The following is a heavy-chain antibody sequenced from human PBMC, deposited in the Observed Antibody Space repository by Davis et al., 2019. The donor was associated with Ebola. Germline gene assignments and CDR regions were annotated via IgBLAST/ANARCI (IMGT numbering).Heavy chain of an antibody. J-gene: IGHJ6*02. Sequence: PGGSLRLSCAASGFIFSNYGIQWVRQTPGKGLEWVAVISYDGGSRKYADSLEGRFTISRDNSKNTVFLEISSLRTEDTAVYYCAKDIWGHSSDYGLSYYYPMDVWGQGTTVTVSS. CDR2: ISYDGGSR. CDR3: AKDIWGHSSDYGLSYYYPMDV. V-gene: IGHV3-30*18. D-gene: IGHD4/OR15-4a*01. CDR1: GFIFSNYG.